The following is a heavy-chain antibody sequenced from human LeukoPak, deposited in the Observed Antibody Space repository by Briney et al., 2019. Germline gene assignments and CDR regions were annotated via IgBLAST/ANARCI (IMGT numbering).Heavy chain of an antibody. J-gene: IGHJ4*02. Sequence: GGSLRLSCAASGFTFSSYWMSWVRQAPGKGLEWVANIKQDGSEKYYVDSVKGRFTISRDNAKNSLYLQMNSLRAEDTAVYYCAIDYGDSYFDYWGQGTLVTVSS. CDR2: IKQDGSEK. CDR1: GFTFSSYW. V-gene: IGHV3-7*02. CDR3: AIDYGDSYFDY. D-gene: IGHD4-17*01.